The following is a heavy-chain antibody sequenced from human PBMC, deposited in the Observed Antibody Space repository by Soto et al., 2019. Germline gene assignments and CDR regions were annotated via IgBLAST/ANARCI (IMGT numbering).Heavy chain of an antibody. CDR2: ISGSGGST. V-gene: IGHV3-23*01. CDR3: AKVFIAAAGTGYPFDY. D-gene: IGHD6-13*01. J-gene: IGHJ4*02. CDR1: GFTFSSYA. Sequence: GGSLRLSCAASGFTFSSYAMSWVRQAPGKGLEWVSAISGSGGSTYYADSVKGRFTISRDNSKNTLYLQMNSLRAEDTAVYYRAKVFIAAAGTGYPFDYWGQGTLVTVSS.